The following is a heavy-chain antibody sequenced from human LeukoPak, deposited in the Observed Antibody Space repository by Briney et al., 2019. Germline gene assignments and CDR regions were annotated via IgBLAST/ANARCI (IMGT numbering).Heavy chain of an antibody. Sequence: PSETLSLTCTVSGDAITTSSNDWGWIRQPPGKGLEWIGNIYYSGSTYYNPSLKSRVTISVDTSKNQFSLWLSSVTAADTAVYYFARLVTYDRTLDYWGQGTLVTVSS. CDR1: GDAITTSSND. CDR2: IYYSGST. CDR3: ARLVTYDRTLDY. V-gene: IGHV4-39*01. J-gene: IGHJ4*02. D-gene: IGHD3-22*01.